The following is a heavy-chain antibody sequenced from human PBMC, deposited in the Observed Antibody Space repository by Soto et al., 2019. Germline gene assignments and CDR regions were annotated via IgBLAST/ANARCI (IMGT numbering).Heavy chain of an antibody. CDR3: ARDYANTGTDNDMDV. V-gene: IGHV3-21*01. CDR1: GFTFSRYS. CDR2: ISSSCSYV. D-gene: IGHD5-18*01. Sequence: EVQLVEFGGGLVKPGGSLRLSCAASGFTFSRYSMNWVRQAPGKGLERVSSISSSCSYVYYADSMKGGVTISKDNAKNSLYLQMNSLGAEDRAVYYCARDYANTGTDNDMDVWGQGTTVTASS. J-gene: IGHJ6*02.